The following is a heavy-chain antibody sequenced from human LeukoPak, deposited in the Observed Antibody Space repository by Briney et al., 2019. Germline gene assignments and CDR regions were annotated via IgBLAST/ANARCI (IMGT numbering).Heavy chain of an antibody. J-gene: IGHJ6*03. CDR1: GFNFSTYS. V-gene: IGHV3-48*01. Sequence: GGSLKLSCAASGFNFSTYSMNWVRQAPGKGLEWVSYISFISSSIYYADSVKGRFTISRDNAKNSLYLQMNSLRAEDTAVYYCARDGVRGPAGYYMDVWGKGTTVTISS. CDR3: ARDGVRGPAGYYMDV. D-gene: IGHD3-10*01. CDR2: ISFISSSI.